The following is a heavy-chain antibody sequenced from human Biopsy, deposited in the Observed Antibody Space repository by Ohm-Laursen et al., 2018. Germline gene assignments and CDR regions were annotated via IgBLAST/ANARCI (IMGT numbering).Heavy chain of an antibody. CDR2: IRSGGDYM. V-gene: IGHV3-21*01. J-gene: IGHJ4*02. CDR1: GFTFSYYS. CDR3: SRDQRGPSLLEAKLTPNYFDY. Sequence: SLTLSCAASGFTFSYYSMTWVRQAPGKGLEWVSSIRSGGDYMFYADSVKGRFTISSDNAKNSLYLQMNSLSAEDTAVYYCSRDQRGPSLLEAKLTPNYFDYWGRGSLVTVSS. D-gene: IGHD1-1*01.